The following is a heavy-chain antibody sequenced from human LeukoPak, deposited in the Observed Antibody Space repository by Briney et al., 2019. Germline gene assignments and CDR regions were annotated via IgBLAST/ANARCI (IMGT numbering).Heavy chain of an antibody. CDR1: GGSISSYY. CDR2: IYYSGST. D-gene: IGHD3-3*01. J-gene: IGHJ6*03. V-gene: IGHV4-59*12. CDR3: ARDRYYDFWSGYPDYYYYMDV. Sequence: SETLSLTCTVSGGSISSYYWSWIRQPPGKGREWIGYIYYSGSTNYNPSLKSRVTMSVDTSKNQFSLKLSSVTAADTAVYYCARDRYYDFWSGYPDYYYYMDVWGKGTTVTVSS.